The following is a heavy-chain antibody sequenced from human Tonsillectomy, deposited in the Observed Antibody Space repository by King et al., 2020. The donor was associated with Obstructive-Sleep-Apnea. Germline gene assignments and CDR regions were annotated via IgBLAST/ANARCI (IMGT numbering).Heavy chain of an antibody. CDR2: IKSKIDGETT. CDR1: RFSFSNAW. CDR3: VTPRDGEVAGFED. V-gene: IGHV3-15*01. Sequence: VQLVESGGGLVKPGGSLRLSCAASRFSFSNAWMSWVRQAPGKGLEWIGRIKSKIDGETTDYAAPVNGRFSISRDDSRNTLFLQMNNLRTEDTAVYYCVTPRDGEVAGFEDWGQGNLVTVSS. D-gene: IGHD4-23*01. J-gene: IGHJ4*02.